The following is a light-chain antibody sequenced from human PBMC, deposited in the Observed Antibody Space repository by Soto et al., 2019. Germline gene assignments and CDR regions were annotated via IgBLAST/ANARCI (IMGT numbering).Light chain of an antibody. CDR1: QSVSSN. Sequence: IVRTQSPATLSLSHGESATLSCRASQSVSSNLAWHQQKPGQAPRILMYDASTRATGISARFSGSGSGTEFTLTISSLQSEDFAVYYCQQYHNWPITFGQGTRLEIK. CDR3: QQYHNWPIT. CDR2: DAS. V-gene: IGKV3-15*01. J-gene: IGKJ5*01.